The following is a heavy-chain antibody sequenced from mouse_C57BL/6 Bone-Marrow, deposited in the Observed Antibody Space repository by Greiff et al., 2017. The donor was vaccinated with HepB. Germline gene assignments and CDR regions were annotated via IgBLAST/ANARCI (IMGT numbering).Heavy chain of an antibody. Sequence: EVNVVESGEGLVKPGGSLKLSCAASGFTFSSYAMSWVRQTPEKRLEWVAYISSGGDYIYYADTVKGRFTISRDNARNTLYLQMSSLKSEDTAMYYCTSPYYYGSSYNAMDYWGQGTSVTVSS. J-gene: IGHJ4*01. CDR2: ISSGGDYI. CDR1: GFTFSSYA. D-gene: IGHD1-1*01. V-gene: IGHV5-9-1*02. CDR3: TSPYYYGSSYNAMDY.